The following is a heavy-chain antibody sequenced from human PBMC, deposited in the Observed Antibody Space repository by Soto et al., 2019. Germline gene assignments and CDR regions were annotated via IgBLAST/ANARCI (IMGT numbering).Heavy chain of an antibody. CDR2: ISYDGSNK. Sequence: QVQLVESGGGVVQPGRSLRLSCAASGFTFSSYAMHWVRQAPGKGLEWVAVISYDGSNKYYADSVKGRFTISRDNSKNTLYLEMNSLRAEDTAVYYCARDHYDFWSGYYNWGQGTLVTVSS. J-gene: IGHJ4*02. CDR3: ARDHYDFWSGYYN. D-gene: IGHD3-3*01. CDR1: GFTFSSYA. V-gene: IGHV3-30-3*01.